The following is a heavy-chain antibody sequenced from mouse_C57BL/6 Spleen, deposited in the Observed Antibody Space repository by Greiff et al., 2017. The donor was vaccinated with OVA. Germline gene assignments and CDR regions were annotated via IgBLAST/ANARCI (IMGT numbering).Heavy chain of an antibody. J-gene: IGHJ4*01. CDR2: IYPGSGNT. Sequence: QVQLQQSGPELVKPGASVKISCKASGYSFTSYYIHWVKQRPGQGLEWIGWIYPGSGNTKYNEKFKGKATLTADTSSSTAYMQLSSLTSEDSAVYYCARTRYPNYYAMDYWGQGTSVTVSS. D-gene: IGHD1-1*01. CDR1: GYSFTSYY. CDR3: ARTRYPNYYAMDY. V-gene: IGHV1-66*01.